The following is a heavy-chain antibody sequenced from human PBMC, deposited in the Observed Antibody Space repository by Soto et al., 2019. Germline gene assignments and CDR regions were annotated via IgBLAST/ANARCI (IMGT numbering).Heavy chain of an antibody. Sequence: QVQLVQSGAEVKKPGASVNVSCKASGYTFTSYDINWVRQATGQGLEWMGWMNPNSGNTGSAQKLQGIVTMTRNTSITTAYMELSSLRSEDTAVYYCARTLYGDNVDYWGQGTLVTVSS. CDR2: MNPNSGNT. D-gene: IGHD4-17*01. V-gene: IGHV1-8*01. CDR3: ARTLYGDNVDY. CDR1: GYTFTSYD. J-gene: IGHJ4*02.